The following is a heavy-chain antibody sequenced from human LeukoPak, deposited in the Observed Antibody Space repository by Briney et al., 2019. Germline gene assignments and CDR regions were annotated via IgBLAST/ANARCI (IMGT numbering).Heavy chain of an antibody. CDR2: ISGYNGNT. CDR3: ARDTHRTSDAFDI. V-gene: IGHV1-18*01. CDR1: GYTFTGYG. Sequence: ASVKVSCKASGYTFTGYGVSWVRQAPGQGLELMGWISGYNGNTNYAQKLQGRVTMTTDTSTSTAYMELRSLRSDDTAVYYCARDTHRTSDAFDIWGQGTMVTVSS. J-gene: IGHJ3*02.